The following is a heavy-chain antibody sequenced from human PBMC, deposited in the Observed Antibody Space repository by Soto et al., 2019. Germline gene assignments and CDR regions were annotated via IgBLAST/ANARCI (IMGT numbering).Heavy chain of an antibody. J-gene: IGHJ6*02. Sequence: SETLSLTCAVYGGSFSGYYWSWIRQPPGKGLEWIGEINHSGSTNYNPSLKSRVTISVDTSKNQFSLKLSSVTAADTAVYYCAREGGRYSYGYYYYYGMDVWGQGTTVTVSS. CDR2: INHSGST. CDR1: GGSFSGYY. CDR3: AREGGRYSYGYYYYYGMDV. D-gene: IGHD5-18*01. V-gene: IGHV4-34*01.